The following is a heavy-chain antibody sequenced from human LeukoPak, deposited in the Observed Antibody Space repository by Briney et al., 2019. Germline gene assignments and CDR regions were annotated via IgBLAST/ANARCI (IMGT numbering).Heavy chain of an antibody. J-gene: IGHJ5*02. CDR3: SREFHP. CDR2: IKHDGREE. V-gene: IGHV3-7*01. Sequence: GGSLRLSCAASGFTFSSYWMSWVRQAPGKGLEWVANIKHDGREEHYVDSIKGRFTISRDNGKNSVYLQMNNLRVEDTAMYYCSREFHPWGQGTLVIVPS. CDR1: GFTFSSYW.